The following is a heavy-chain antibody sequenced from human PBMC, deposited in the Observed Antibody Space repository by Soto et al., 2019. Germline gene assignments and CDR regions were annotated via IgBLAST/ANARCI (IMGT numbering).Heavy chain of an antibody. CDR3: ARGEDAFFYYGLDV. J-gene: IGHJ6*02. CDR1: GGSSTSSD. CDR2: IYDTGISGYTPST. Sequence: PSETLSLTCTVSGGSSTSSDCSWIRLPPGKGLEWIAYIYDTGISGYTPSTSYNPSLKSRVTMSVDTSKSQFSLKLTSVTAADTAVYYCARGEDAFFYYGLDVWGQGITVTVSS. V-gene: IGHV4-59*01.